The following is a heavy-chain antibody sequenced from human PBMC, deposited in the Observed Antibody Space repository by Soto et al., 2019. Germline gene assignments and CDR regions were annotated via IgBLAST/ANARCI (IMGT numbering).Heavy chain of an antibody. CDR2: IKTSGDTT. CDR3: TKDVTGDIGADF. D-gene: IGHD2-21*02. V-gene: IGHV3-23*05. J-gene: IGHJ4*02. Sequence: GGSLRLSCAASGFAFSNCAMSWVRQAPGKGLEWVSTIKTSGDTTFYADPVKGRFTTSRDDSKNTLYLQMNSLRAEDTATYYCTKDVTGDIGADFWGQGTPVTVSS. CDR1: GFAFSNCA.